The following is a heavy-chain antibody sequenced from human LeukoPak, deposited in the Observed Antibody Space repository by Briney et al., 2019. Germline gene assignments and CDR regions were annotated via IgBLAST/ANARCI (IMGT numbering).Heavy chain of an antibody. CDR3: AKIAETSGSYGQGYDY. J-gene: IGHJ4*02. V-gene: IGHV3-23*01. CDR2: INNNGANT. CDR1: GFTFSTYG. Sequence: GGSLRLSCAASGFTFSTYGMSWVRQAPGKGLEWVSGINNNGANTYNADSVKGRFTISRDNSKNTLYLQMNSLSAEDTAVYYCAKIAETSGSYGQGYDYWGQGTLVTVSS. D-gene: IGHD1-26*01.